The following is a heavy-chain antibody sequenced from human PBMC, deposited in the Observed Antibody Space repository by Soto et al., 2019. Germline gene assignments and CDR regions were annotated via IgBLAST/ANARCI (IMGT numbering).Heavy chain of an antibody. J-gene: IGHJ4*02. V-gene: IGHV1-69*13. Sequence: GASVKVSCKASGGTFSSYAISWVRQAPGQGLEWMGGIIPIFGTANYAQKFQGRVTITADESTSTAYMELSSLRSEDTAVYYCARGGDVDTAMAFDYWGQGSLVTVSS. CDR2: IIPIFGTA. CDR1: GGTFSSYA. D-gene: IGHD5-18*01. CDR3: ARGGDVDTAMAFDY.